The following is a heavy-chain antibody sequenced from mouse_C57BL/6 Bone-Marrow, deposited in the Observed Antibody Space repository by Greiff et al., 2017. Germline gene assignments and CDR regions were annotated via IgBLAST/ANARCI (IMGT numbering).Heavy chain of an antibody. V-gene: IGHV1-81*01. Sequence: VQLQQSGAELARPGASVKLSCKASGYTFTSYGISWVKQRTGQGLEWIGEIYPRSGNNYYNEKFKGKATLTADKSSSTAYLELRSLTSEDSAVYFCARGSNWDPAYWGQGTLVTVSA. CDR3: ARGSNWDPAY. J-gene: IGHJ3*01. D-gene: IGHD4-1*02. CDR2: IYPRSGNN. CDR1: GYTFTSYG.